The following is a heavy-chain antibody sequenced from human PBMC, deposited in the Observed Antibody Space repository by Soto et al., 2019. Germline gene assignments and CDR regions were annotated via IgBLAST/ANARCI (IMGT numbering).Heavy chain of an antibody. CDR1: GFTFSSYA. Sequence: PGGSLRLSCAASGFTFSSYAMTWVRQAPGKGLEWVSVITGSGGGTYFVDSVKGRFTISRDNSKNTVYLQMNSLRAEDTAVYYCAKRPLTAAGFDYWGKGTLVTVSS. J-gene: IGHJ4*02. V-gene: IGHV3-23*01. CDR3: AKRPLTAAGFDY. CDR2: ITGSGGGT. D-gene: IGHD6-13*01.